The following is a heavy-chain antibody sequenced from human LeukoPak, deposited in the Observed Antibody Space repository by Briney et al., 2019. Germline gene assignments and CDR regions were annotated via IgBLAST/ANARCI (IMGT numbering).Heavy chain of an antibody. CDR3: AKEVGTFTLDY. D-gene: IGHD1-26*01. J-gene: IGHJ4*02. CDR1: GFSFSTYG. Sequence: PGGSLRLSCAASGFSFSTYGMHWVRQAPGKGLEWVTVTSYDGSDKYYADSVKGRFTISRDNSRNTLYLQMNSLRVEDTAVYYCAKEVGTFTLDYWGQGTLVTVSS. V-gene: IGHV3-30*18. CDR2: TSYDGSDK.